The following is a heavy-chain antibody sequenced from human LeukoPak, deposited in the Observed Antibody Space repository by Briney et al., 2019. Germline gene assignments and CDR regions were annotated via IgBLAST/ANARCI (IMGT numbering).Heavy chain of an antibody. V-gene: IGHV4-34*01. Sequence: PSETLFLTCAVSGGSFSGYYWSWIRQPPGKGLEWIGEINHSGSTNYNPSLKSRVTISVDTSKNQFSLKLSSVTAADTAVYYCARIPLVPAAIARTYYYYGMDVWGQGTTVTVSS. CDR2: INHSGST. J-gene: IGHJ6*02. CDR3: ARIPLVPAAIARTYYYYGMDV. D-gene: IGHD2-2*01. CDR1: GGSFSGYY.